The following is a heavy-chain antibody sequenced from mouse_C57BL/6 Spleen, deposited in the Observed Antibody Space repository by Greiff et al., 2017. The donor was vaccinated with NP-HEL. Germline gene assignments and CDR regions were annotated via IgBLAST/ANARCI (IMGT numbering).Heavy chain of an antibody. CDR1: GYTFTSYW. Sequence: QVQLQQPGAELVKPGASVKLSCKASGYTFTSYWMQWVKQRPGQGLEWIGEIDPSDSSTNYNQKFKGKATLTVDTSSSTAYMQLSSLTSEDSAVYYCARRESYDGYYGYWGQGTTLTVSS. CDR3: ARRESYDGYYGY. CDR2: IDPSDSST. V-gene: IGHV1-50*01. D-gene: IGHD2-3*01. J-gene: IGHJ2*01.